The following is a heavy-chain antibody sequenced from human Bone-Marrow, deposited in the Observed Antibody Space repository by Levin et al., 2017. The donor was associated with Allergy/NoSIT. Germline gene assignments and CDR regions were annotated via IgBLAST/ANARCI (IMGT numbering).Heavy chain of an antibody. CDR2: IYSGGST. CDR3: ARSWYHNLYGMDV. Sequence: GGSLRLSCAASGFTVSSNYMSWVRQAPGKGLEWVSVIYSGGSTYYADSVKGRFTISRDNSKNTLYLQMNSLRAEDTAVYYCARSWYHNLYGMDVWGQGTTVTVSS. V-gene: IGHV3-53*01. CDR1: GFTVSSNY. D-gene: IGHD1-1*01. J-gene: IGHJ6*02.